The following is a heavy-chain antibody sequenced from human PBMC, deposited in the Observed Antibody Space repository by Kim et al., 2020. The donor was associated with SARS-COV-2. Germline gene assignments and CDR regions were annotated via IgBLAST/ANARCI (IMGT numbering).Heavy chain of an antibody. CDR3: ARGVITTGFNS. Sequence: GTNDNPSLKSRLTISIDTSKNHLSLKLTSVTAADTAVYYCARGVITTGFNSWGQGTLVTVSS. V-gene: IGHV4-34*01. CDR2: GT. J-gene: IGHJ4*02. D-gene: IGHD3-22*01.